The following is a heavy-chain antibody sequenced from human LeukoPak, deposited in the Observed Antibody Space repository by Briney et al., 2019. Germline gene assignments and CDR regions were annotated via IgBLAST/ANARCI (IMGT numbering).Heavy chain of an antibody. CDR1: GFTFSSYI. Sequence: GGSLRLSCAASGFTFSSYIMNWVRQAPGKGLESVSSISSSSSYIYYVDSVKGRFNISRDNAKNSLYLQMNSLRAEDTAVYYCAGELRDWYFDLWGRGTLVTVSS. CDR2: ISSSSSYI. CDR3: AGELRDWYFDL. V-gene: IGHV3-21*01. D-gene: IGHD5-12*01. J-gene: IGHJ2*01.